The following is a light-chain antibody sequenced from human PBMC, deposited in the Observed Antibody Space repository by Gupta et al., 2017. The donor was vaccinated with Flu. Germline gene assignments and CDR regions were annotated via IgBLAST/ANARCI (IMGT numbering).Light chain of an antibody. Sequence: PSFLSASVGDRVTITCRASQGVSRYLGWYQQKQGEAPKLLIYAASTLQSGVPSRFSGSGIGRDFTLTIRSLQPEDFATYFCQQVNSYPYTFGQGTKLEIK. CDR2: AAS. V-gene: IGKV1-9*01. CDR3: QQVNSYPYT. CDR1: QGVSRY. J-gene: IGKJ2*01.